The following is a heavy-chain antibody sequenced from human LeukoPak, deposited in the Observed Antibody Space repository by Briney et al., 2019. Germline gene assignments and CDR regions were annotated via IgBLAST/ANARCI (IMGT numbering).Heavy chain of an antibody. CDR3: ARDHGGFDY. J-gene: IGHJ4*02. CDR1: GYTFAAYY. D-gene: IGHD3-16*01. CDR2: INPNNGDK. Sequence: ASVRVSCKASGYTFAAYYIYWLRQAPGQGLEWMGRINPNNGDKIFAQNFRDRVTMTRDTSIDTAYMDLTSLTSDDTAVYYCARDHGGFDYWGQGTLVTVSS. V-gene: IGHV1-2*02.